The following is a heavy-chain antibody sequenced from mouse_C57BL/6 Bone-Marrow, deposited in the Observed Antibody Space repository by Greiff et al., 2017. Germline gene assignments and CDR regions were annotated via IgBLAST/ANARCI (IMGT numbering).Heavy chain of an antibody. CDR3: ARKGSNYGNYFDD. CDR2: IHPNSGST. CDR1: GYTFTSYW. V-gene: IGHV1-64*01. D-gene: IGHD2-1*01. Sequence: QVQLQQPGAELVKPGASVKLSCKASGYTFTSYWMHWVKQRPGQGLEWIGMIHPNSGSTNYNEKFKSKATLTVDKSSSTAYMQLSSLTSEDSAVYYCARKGSNYGNYFDDWGQGTTLTVSS. J-gene: IGHJ2*01.